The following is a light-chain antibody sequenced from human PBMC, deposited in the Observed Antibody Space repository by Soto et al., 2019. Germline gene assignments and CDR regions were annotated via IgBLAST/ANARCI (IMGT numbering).Light chain of an antibody. CDR2: AAS. J-gene: IGKJ5*01. V-gene: IGKV1-27*01. CDR3: QKYNSAILA. Sequence: QMTRSPSSLSASVGDSVTITCRASQDIRAYLNWYQQKPGKVPKIMVYAASTLQSGVPSRFRGSGSGTDFTLIISSLKNEDFATYFCQKYNSAILAFGQGTRLEIK. CDR1: QDIRAY.